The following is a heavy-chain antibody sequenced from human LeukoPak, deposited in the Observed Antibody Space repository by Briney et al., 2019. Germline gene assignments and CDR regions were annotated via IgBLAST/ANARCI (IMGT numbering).Heavy chain of an antibody. D-gene: IGHD4-23*01. Sequence: SQTLSLTCAISGDSVSSNSAAWNWIRQSPLRGLEWLGRTYYRSKWYNDYAVSVKSRITINPDTSKNQFSLKLSSVTAADTAVYYCARDPGGQYYFDYWGQGTLVTVSS. CDR2: TYYRSKWYN. V-gene: IGHV6-1*01. CDR1: GDSVSSNSAA. CDR3: ARDPGGQYYFDY. J-gene: IGHJ4*02.